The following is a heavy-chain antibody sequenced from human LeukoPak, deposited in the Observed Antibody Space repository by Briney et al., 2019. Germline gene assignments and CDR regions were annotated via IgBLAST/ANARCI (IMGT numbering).Heavy chain of an antibody. CDR3: ARGVWYCSSTSCYSNWFDP. CDR2: INHSGST. Sequence: PSETLSLNCAVYGGSFSGYYWSWIRQPPGKGLEWIGEINHSGSTNYNPSLKSRVTISVDTSKNQFSLKLSSVTAADTPVYYCARGVWYCSSTSCYSNWFDPWGQGTLVTVSS. J-gene: IGHJ5*02. V-gene: IGHV4-34*01. D-gene: IGHD2-2*01. CDR1: GGSFSGYY.